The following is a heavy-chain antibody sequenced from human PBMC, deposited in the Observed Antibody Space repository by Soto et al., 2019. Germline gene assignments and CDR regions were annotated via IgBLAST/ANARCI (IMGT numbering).Heavy chain of an antibody. V-gene: IGHV3-11*01. CDR1: GFTFSDFY. CDR3: ARDRNAAGSDY. D-gene: IGHD1-1*01. J-gene: IGHJ4*02. CDR2: ISSGSTNI. Sequence: ESGGGLVKPGGSLRLSCAASGFTFSDFYMSWIRQAPGKGLEWISYISSGSTNIFYADSVKGRFTVSGDNAKNSVYLQMDSLRAEDTAVYYCARDRNAAGSDYWGQGTLVTVSS.